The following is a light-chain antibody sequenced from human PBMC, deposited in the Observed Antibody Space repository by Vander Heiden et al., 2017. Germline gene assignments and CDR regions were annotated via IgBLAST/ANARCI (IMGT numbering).Light chain of an antibody. V-gene: IGKV3-11*01. CDR1: QSVSSY. CDR2: DAS. CDR3: QQRSNWPLT. Sequence: ELVLTQSPATLSLSLGERATLSCRASQSVSSYLAWYQQKPGQAPRLLIYDASNRATGIPARFSGSGSGTDFTLTISSLEPEDFAVYYCQQRSNWPLTFGQGTRLEIK. J-gene: IGKJ5*01.